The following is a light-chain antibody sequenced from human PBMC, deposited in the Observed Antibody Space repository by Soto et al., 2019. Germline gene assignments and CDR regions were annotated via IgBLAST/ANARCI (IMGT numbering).Light chain of an antibody. J-gene: IGKJ2*01. Sequence: DIVMTQSPDSLPVSLGERATINCKSSQSILYSSNNKNYLTWYQQKPGQPPKLLIYWASTRESGVPDRFSGSGSGTDFTLTISSLQAEDVAVYYCHQYYSRPYTFCQGTKREIK. CDR3: HQYYSRPYT. V-gene: IGKV4-1*01. CDR2: WAS. CDR1: QSILYSSNNKNY.